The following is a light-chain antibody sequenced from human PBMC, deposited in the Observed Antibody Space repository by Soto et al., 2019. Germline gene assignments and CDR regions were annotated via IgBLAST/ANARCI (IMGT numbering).Light chain of an antibody. Sequence: DIVMTQSPATLSVSPGERATLSCRASQSVGSNLAWYQQKPGQAPRLLIYGASTRATGIPARFSGSGSGTEFTLTISSLQSEDFAVYYCQQYNNWPPAWTFGQGTKV. CDR1: QSVGSN. CDR2: GAS. J-gene: IGKJ1*01. V-gene: IGKV3-15*01. CDR3: QQYNNWPPAWT.